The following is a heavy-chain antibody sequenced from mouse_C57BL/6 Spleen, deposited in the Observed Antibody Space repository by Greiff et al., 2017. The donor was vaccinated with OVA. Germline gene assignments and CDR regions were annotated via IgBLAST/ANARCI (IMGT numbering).Heavy chain of an antibody. V-gene: IGHV1-82*01. CDR1: GYAFSSSW. D-gene: IGHD2-2*01. Sequence: VQLQQSGPELVKPGASVKISCKASGYAFSSSWMNWVKQRPGKGLEWIGRIYPGDGDTNYNGKFTGKATLTANKATSTAYMQLSSLTSEASAVYVCERSNDGYDVRYAMDYWGQGTSVTVSS. J-gene: IGHJ4*01. CDR3: ERSNDGYDVRYAMDY. CDR2: IYPGDGDT.